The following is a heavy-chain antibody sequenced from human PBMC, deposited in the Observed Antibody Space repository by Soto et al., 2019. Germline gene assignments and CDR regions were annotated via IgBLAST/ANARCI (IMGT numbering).Heavy chain of an antibody. D-gene: IGHD3-10*01. Sequence: PGGSLRLSCAASGFTFSSYAMSWVRQAPGKGLEWVSAISGSGGSTYYADSVKGRFTISRDNSKNTLYLQMNSLRAEDTAVYYCAKGSNYGSGSYYSYFDYWGQGTLVTVSS. J-gene: IGHJ4*02. CDR2: ISGSGGST. CDR1: GFTFSSYA. CDR3: AKGSNYGSGSYYSYFDY. V-gene: IGHV3-23*01.